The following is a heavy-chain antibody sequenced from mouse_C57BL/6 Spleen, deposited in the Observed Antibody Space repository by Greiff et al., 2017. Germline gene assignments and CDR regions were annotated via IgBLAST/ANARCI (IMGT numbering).Heavy chain of an antibody. CDR3: ARGGSNYLAWFAY. CDR2: IDPSDSYT. Sequence: QVQLQQPGAELVRPGTSVKLSCKASGYTFTSYWMHWVKQRPGQGLEWIGVIDPSDSYTNYNHKFKGKATLTVDTSSSTAYMQLGSLTSEDSAVYYCARGGSNYLAWFAYWGQGTLVTVSA. J-gene: IGHJ3*01. V-gene: IGHV1-59*01. D-gene: IGHD2-5*01. CDR1: GYTFTSYW.